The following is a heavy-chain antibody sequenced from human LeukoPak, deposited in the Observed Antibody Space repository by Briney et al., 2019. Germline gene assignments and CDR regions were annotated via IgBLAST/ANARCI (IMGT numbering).Heavy chain of an antibody. J-gene: IGHJ4*02. Sequence: SGPLSLPCAVVGGPFSGYYWGGVRQPPGKGREWSGEINYSGSTNSNPSLKSRLTISVDTSKHQFSLKLSSVTAADTAVYYCARGPYDYVWGSYRYILGYFDYWGQGTLVTVSS. V-gene: IGHV4-34*01. CDR3: ARGPYDYVWGSYRYILGYFDY. CDR2: INYSGST. D-gene: IGHD3-16*02. CDR1: GGPFSGYY.